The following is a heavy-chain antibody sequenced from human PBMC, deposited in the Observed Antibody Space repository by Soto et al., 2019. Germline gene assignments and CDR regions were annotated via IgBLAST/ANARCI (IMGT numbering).Heavy chain of an antibody. Sequence: ASVKVSCKASGYTFTSYGISWVRQAPGQGLEWMGWISAYNGNTNYAQKLQGRVTMTTDTSTSTAYMELRSLRSDDTAVYYCARARREVAYYYYGMDVWGQGTTVTVSS. J-gene: IGHJ6*02. CDR3: ARARREVAYYYYGMDV. D-gene: IGHD1-26*01. V-gene: IGHV1-18*01. CDR1: GYTFTSYG. CDR2: ISAYNGNT.